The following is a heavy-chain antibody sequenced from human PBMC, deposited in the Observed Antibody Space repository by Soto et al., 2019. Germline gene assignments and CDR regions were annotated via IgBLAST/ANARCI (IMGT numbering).Heavy chain of an antibody. CDR1: GFTFSSTA. J-gene: IGHJ4*02. V-gene: IGHV3-30*04. Sequence: VGSLRLSCAASGFTFSSTAMHWVRQAPGEGLEWVSLISYHGRNIFYAKSVKGRFTISRDNSKNTLYLHMNSLRTEDTAVYFCATDGSSRYYFDYWGQGTLVTVSS. CDR2: ISYHGRNI. CDR3: ATDGSSRYYFDY.